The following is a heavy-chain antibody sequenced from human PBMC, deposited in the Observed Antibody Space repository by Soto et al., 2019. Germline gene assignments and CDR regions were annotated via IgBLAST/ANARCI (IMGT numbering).Heavy chain of an antibody. CDR3: ARDPSMYNWNDAPDY. V-gene: IGHV3-21*01. D-gene: IGHD1-20*01. CDR1: GFTFSSYS. Sequence: GGSLRLSCAASGFTFSSYSMNWVRQAPGKGLEWVSSISSSSSYIYYADSVKGRFTISRDNAKNSLYLQMNSLRAEDTAVYYCARDPSMYNWNDAPDYWGQGTLVTVSS. J-gene: IGHJ4*02. CDR2: ISSSSSYI.